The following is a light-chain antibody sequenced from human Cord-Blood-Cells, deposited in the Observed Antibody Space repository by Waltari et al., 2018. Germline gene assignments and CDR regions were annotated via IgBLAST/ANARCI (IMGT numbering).Light chain of an antibody. J-gene: IGKJ4*01. CDR3: QQSYSTPLT. CDR2: AAS. Sequence: DIQLTQYPSSLSAPVGDRVTITCRASQSISSYLNWYQQKPGKAPKLLIYAASSLQSGIPSRFSGSGSGTDFTLTISSLQPEDFATYYCQQSYSTPLTFGGGTKVEIK. CDR1: QSISSY. V-gene: IGKV1-39*01.